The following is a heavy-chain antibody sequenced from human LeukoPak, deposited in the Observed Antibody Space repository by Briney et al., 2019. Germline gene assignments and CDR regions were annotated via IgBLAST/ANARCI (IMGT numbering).Heavy chain of an antibody. CDR2: ISGSGGST. J-gene: IGHJ4*02. Sequence: GGSLRLSCAASGFTFSSYAMSWVRQAPGKGLEWVSAISGSGGSTYYADSVKGRFTISRDNSKNTLHLQMNSLRAEDTAVYYCAKDRGNSWAAAHDYWGQGTLVTVSS. CDR3: AKDRGNSWAAAHDY. V-gene: IGHV3-23*01. D-gene: IGHD6-13*01. CDR1: GFTFSSYA.